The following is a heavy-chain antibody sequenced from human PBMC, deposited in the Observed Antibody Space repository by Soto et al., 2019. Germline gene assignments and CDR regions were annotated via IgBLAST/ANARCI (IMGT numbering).Heavy chain of an antibody. CDR3: ARVGPTYSWNDGTFDY. CDR2: INAGNDDT. CDR1: GYTFTSYA. V-gene: IGHV1-3*01. D-gene: IGHD1-1*01. J-gene: IGHJ4*02. Sequence: ASVKVSCKASGYTFTSYAVHWVRQAPGQRLEWMGWINAGNDDTRYSQKFQGRVTITRDTFASTAYMELSSLRSEDTAVYFCARVGPTYSWNDGTFDYWGQETLVTVSS.